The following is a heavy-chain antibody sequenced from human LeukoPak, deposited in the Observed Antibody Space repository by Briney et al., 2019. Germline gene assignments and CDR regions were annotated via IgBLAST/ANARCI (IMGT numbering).Heavy chain of an antibody. J-gene: IGHJ5*02. CDR3: ASFPGYDGFDP. CDR1: GGTFSSYA. CDR2: IIPIFGTA. V-gene: IGHV1-69*05. D-gene: IGHD6-13*01. Sequence: SVRVSCKASGGTFSSYAISWVRQAPGQGLEWMGGIIPIFGTANYAQKFQGRVTITTDESTSTAYMELSSLRSEDTAVYYCASFPGYDGFDPWGQGTLVTVSS.